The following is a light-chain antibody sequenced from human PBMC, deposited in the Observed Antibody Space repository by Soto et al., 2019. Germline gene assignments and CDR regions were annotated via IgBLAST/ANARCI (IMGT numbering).Light chain of an antibody. V-gene: IGKV3-11*01. CDR3: QHRSNWPS. CDR1: QSVSSY. Sequence: EIVLTQSPATLSLSPGERATLSCRASQSVSSYLAWYQQKPGQAPRLLIYDASNRATGIPARFSGSGSGTDFTLTISSLEPEDFAVYFCQHRSNWPSFGPGTKVDIK. J-gene: IGKJ3*01. CDR2: DAS.